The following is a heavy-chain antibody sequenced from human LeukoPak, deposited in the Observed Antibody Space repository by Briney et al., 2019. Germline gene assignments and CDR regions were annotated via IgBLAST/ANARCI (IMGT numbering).Heavy chain of an antibody. CDR3: ASNIVVVTAIPIDAFDI. J-gene: IGHJ3*02. Sequence: SETLSLTCTVSGYSISSGYYWGWIRQPPGKGLEWIGSIYYSGSTYYNPSLKSRVTISVDTSKNQFSLKLSSVTAADTAVYYCASNIVVVTAIPIDAFDIWGQGTMVTVSS. V-gene: IGHV4-38-2*02. D-gene: IGHD2-21*02. CDR2: IYYSGST. CDR1: GYSISSGYY.